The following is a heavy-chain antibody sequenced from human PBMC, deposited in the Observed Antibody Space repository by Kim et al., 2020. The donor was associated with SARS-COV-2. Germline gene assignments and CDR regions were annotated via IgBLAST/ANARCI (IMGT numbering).Heavy chain of an antibody. D-gene: IGHD3-10*01. Sequence: SVKVSCKASGGTFSSYAISWVRQAPGQGLEWMGGIIPIFGTANYAQKFQGRVTITADESTSTAYMELSSLRSEDTAVYYCARDLPMVRGVIEAEGSYYYYGMDVWGQGTTVTVSS. CDR3: ARDLPMVRGVIEAEGSYYYYGMDV. CDR1: GGTFSSYA. CDR2: IIPIFGTA. J-gene: IGHJ6*02. V-gene: IGHV1-69*13.